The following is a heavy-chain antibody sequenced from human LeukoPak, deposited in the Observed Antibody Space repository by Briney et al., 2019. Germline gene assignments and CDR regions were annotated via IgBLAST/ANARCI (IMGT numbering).Heavy chain of an antibody. CDR3: AREKKTEWTTGAFDM. Sequence: GGSLRLSCAASGFTFSSYWMSWVRQAPGKGLEWVANIKQDGSEKYYVDSVKGRFTISRDNAKNSLYLQMNSLRAEDTAVYYCAREKKTEWTTGAFDMWGQGTMVIVSS. CDR2: IKQDGSEK. D-gene: IGHD3-3*01. J-gene: IGHJ3*02. V-gene: IGHV3-7*01. CDR1: GFTFSSYW.